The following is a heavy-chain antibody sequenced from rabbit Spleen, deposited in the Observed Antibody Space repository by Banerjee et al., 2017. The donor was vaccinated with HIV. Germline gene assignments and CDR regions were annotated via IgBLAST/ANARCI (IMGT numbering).Heavy chain of an antibody. Sequence: QSLEESGGDLVKPGASLTLTCTASGFDFSGNSYMCWVRQAPGKGLEWITCIDSGSSGFTYFASWAKGRFTISKASSTTVTLQMTSLTAADTATYFCARDTSSSFSSYGMDLWGQGTLVTVS. CDR3: ARDTSSSFSSYGMDL. J-gene: IGHJ6*01. CDR1: GFDFSGNSY. V-gene: IGHV1S40*01. CDR2: IDSGSSGFT. D-gene: IGHD1-1*01.